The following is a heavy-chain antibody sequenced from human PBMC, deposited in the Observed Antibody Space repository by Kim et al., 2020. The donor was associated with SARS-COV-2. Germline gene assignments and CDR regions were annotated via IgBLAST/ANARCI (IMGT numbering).Heavy chain of an antibody. J-gene: IGHJ6*02. CDR2: IRSKAYGGTT. CDR1: GFTFGDYA. CDR3: TGPMAGAYYYGSGRLSYGMDV. V-gene: IGHV3-49*03. D-gene: IGHD3-10*01. Sequence: GGSLRLSCTASGFTFGDYAMSWFRQAPGKGLEWVGFIRSKAYGGTTEYAASVKGRFTISRDDSKSIAYLQMNSLKTEDTAVYYCTGPMAGAYYYGSGRLSYGMDVWGQGTTVTVSS.